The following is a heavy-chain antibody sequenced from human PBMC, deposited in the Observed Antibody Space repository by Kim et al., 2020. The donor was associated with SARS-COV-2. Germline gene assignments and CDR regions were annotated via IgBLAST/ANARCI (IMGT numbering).Heavy chain of an antibody. CDR1: GYTFTSYA. D-gene: IGHD3-10*01. CDR2: INTNTGNP. Sequence: ASVKVSCKASGYTFTSYAMNWVRQAPGQGLEWMGWINTNTGNPTYAQGFTGRFVFTLDTSVSTAYLQISSLKAEDTAVYYCARASNYYGSGSYYNRGGIDSWGQGTLVTVSS. V-gene: IGHV7-4-1*02. J-gene: IGHJ4*02. CDR3: ARASNYYGSGSYYNRGGIDS.